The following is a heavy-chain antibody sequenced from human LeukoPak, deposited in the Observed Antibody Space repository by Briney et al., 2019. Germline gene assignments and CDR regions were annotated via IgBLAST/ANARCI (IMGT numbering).Heavy chain of an antibody. CDR3: ARGYCSDERCPVFPS. D-gene: IGHD2-15*01. Sequence: SETLSLTCTVSGGSVTDYYWSWIRQSPGKGLEWIGYIYYTGTSYNPSLKSRVTMSLDTSKNQFSLKLSSVTAADTGVYYCARGYCSDERCPVFPSWGQGTLVTVSS. CDR1: GGSVTDYY. CDR2: IYYTGT. V-gene: IGHV4-59*02. J-gene: IGHJ5*02.